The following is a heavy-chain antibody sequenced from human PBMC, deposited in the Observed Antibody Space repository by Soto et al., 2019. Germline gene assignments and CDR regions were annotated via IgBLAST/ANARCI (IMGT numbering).Heavy chain of an antibody. CDR1: GGTFSSYA. CDR2: IIPIFGTA. D-gene: IGHD6-6*01. CDR3: ARNIAARPGPYYYYGMDV. V-gene: IGHV1-69*06. J-gene: IGHJ6*02. Sequence: ASVKVFCKASGGTFSSYAISWVRQAPGQGLEWMGGIIPIFGTANYAQKFQGRVTITADKSTSTAYMELSSLRSEDTAVYYCARNIAARPGPYYYYGMDVWGQGTTVTVSS.